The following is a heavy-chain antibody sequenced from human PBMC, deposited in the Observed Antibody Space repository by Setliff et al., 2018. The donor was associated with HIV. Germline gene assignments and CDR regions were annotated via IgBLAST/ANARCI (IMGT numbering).Heavy chain of an antibody. J-gene: IGHJ4*02. CDR1: GITFSNHG. CDR2: IWYDGNNK. CDR3: AKDSNYRGVAVRRGFYLDY. V-gene: IGHV3-30*02. D-gene: IGHD6-6*01. Sequence: GGSLRLSCAASGITFSNHGMHWVRQAPGKGLEWVAVIWYDGNNKYYADSVKGRFTISRDNFKNTLYLQMNSLRAEDTAVYYCAKDSNYRGVAVRRGFYLDYWGQGKLVTVSS.